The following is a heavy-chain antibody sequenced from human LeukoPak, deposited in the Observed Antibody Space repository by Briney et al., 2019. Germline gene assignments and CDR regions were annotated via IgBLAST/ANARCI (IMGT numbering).Heavy chain of an antibody. J-gene: IGHJ4*02. CDR3: ARDWTMVRGVIDY. CDR2: IYYSGST. V-gene: IGHV4-31*03. Sequence: SQTLSLTCTVSGGSISSGGYYWSWIRQHPGKGLEWIGYIYYSGSTYYNPSLKSRVTISVDTSKNQFSLKLSSVTAADTAVYYCARDWTMVRGVIDYWGQGTLVTVSS. D-gene: IGHD3-10*01. CDR1: GGSISSGGYY.